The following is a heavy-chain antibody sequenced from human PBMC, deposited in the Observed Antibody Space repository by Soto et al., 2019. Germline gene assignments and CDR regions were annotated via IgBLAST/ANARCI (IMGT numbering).Heavy chain of an antibody. V-gene: IGHV5-10-1*01. CDR3: ARHTLLDRSWYYYYYGMDV. J-gene: IGHJ6*02. D-gene: IGHD6-13*01. CDR2: IDPSDSYT. Sequence: GESLKISCKGSGYSFTSYWISWVRQMPGKGLEWMGRIDPSDSYTNYSPSFQGHVTISADKSISTAYLQWSSLKASDTAMYYCARHTLLDRSWYYYYYGMDVWGHGTTVTVSS. CDR1: GYSFTSYW.